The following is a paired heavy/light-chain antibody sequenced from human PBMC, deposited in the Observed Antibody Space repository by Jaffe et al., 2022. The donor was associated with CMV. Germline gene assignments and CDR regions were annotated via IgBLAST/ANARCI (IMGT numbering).Light chain of an antibody. J-gene: IGKJ2*01. V-gene: IGKV1-39*01. Sequence: DIQMTQSPSSLSASVGDRVTITCRASQSISMYLNWYKQTPGKAPKLLIYAASSLQSGVPLRFSGSGSGTDFTLTISSLQPEDFGIYYCQESFGSPYTFGQGTRLEIK. CDR2: AAS. CDR1: QSISMY. CDR3: QESFGSPYT.
Heavy chain of an antibody. D-gene: IGHD2-15*01. V-gene: IGHV4-59*01. Sequence: QVQLQESGPGLVKPSETLSLTCTVSTASISSYYWTWIRQPPGEGLEWIAYIHYSGITNYNPSLKSRVTISADMSKKQFFLKLNSVTAADTAVYYCAGMFCSGWPRVDNWGQGILVTVSS. CDR1: TASISSYY. CDR3: AGMFCSGWPRVDN. CDR2: IHYSGIT. J-gene: IGHJ4*02.